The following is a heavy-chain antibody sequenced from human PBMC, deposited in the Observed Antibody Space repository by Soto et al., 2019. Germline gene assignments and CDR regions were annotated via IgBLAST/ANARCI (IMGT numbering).Heavy chain of an antibody. Sequence: PSETLPLTCTVSGGSISSGGYCWSWIRQHPGKGLEWIGYIYYSGSTYYNPSLKSRVTISVDTSKNQFSLKLSSVTAADTAVYYCARAYPAEYYFDYWGQGTLVTVSS. CDR1: GGSISSGGYC. CDR3: ARAYPAEYYFDY. V-gene: IGHV4-31*03. D-gene: IGHD3-10*01. J-gene: IGHJ4*02. CDR2: IYYSGST.